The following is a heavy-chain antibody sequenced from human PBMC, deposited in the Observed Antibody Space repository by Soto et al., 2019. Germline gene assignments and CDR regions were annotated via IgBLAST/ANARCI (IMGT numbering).Heavy chain of an antibody. Sequence: QQQLQESGPGLVKPSQNLSLTCTVSGGSMNSHDYYWSWIRQPPGKVLEWIGYIHNSGSTYYNPSLKSRLTISSDMSKNQFSLRLNSVTAADTALYVCARGEVRGPFDIWGQGTKVTVSS. CDR1: GGSMNSHDYY. CDR3: ARGEVRGPFDI. D-gene: IGHD3-10*01. J-gene: IGHJ3*02. V-gene: IGHV4-30-4*01. CDR2: IHNSGST.